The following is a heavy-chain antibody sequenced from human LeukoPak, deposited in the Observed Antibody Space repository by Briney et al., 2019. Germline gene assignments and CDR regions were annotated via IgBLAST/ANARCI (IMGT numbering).Heavy chain of an antibody. V-gene: IGHV3-7*01. J-gene: IGHJ4*02. CDR1: GFSFIDAW. Sequence: PGGSHRLSCAASGFSFIDAWMSWVRQAPGKGLEWVANIQEDGKKENYVDSVRGRFTISRDNAKNSIYLQMNSLRVEDTAVYYCAKDIVGGGDDYWGQGTLVIVSS. D-gene: IGHD2-21*02. CDR2: IQEDGKKE. CDR3: AKDIVGGGDDY.